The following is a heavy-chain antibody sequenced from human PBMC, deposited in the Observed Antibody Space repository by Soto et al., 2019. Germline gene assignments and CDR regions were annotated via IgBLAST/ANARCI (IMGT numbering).Heavy chain of an antibody. Sequence: GGSLRLSCVASGFTFSTYAMNWVRQAPGKGLEWVSTISGRDDRTYYADSVKGRFTISRDNSKNTLYLQMNSLRAEDAALYYCAKVNYDVLTGYGEFDYWGQGTQVTVSS. J-gene: IGHJ4*02. V-gene: IGHV3-23*01. CDR2: ISGRDDRT. CDR3: AKVNYDVLTGYGEFDY. D-gene: IGHD3-9*01. CDR1: GFTFSTYA.